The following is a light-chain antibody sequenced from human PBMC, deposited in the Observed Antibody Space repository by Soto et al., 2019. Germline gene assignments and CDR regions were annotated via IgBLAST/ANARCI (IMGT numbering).Light chain of an antibody. CDR1: QSVSGN. J-gene: IGKJ1*01. CDR3: QQYNNWPRT. Sequence: EIVMTQSPATLSVSPGERATLSCRASQSVSGNLAWYQQTPGQAPRLLIYGASTSATGIPARFSGSGSGTGFTLTISSLQSEDFAVYYCQQYNNWPRTFGQGTKVEIK. CDR2: GAS. V-gene: IGKV3-15*01.